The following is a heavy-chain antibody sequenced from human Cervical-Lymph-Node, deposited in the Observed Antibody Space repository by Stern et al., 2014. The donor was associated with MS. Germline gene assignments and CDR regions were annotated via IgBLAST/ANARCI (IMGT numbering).Heavy chain of an antibody. CDR2: LFPFSGTP. J-gene: IGHJ5*02. CDR1: GDTFSTFP. Sequence: QLVQSGAAVTKPGNSVKVSCKASGDTFSTFPSSWVRPAPGQGLAWLGWLFPFSGTPTYAKEFRGRFTITANVATSTVYMELSSLRSDDTAVYYCALSSETSDRWDSLGYDLWGQGTLVTVSS. D-gene: IGHD1-14*01. CDR3: ALSSETSDRWDSLGYDL. V-gene: IGHV1-69*01.